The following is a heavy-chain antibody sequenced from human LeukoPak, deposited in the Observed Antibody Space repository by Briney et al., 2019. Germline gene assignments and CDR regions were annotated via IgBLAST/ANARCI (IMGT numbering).Heavy chain of an antibody. CDR1: GGSLSGYY. V-gene: IGHV4-34*01. Sequence: SETLSLTCAVYGGSLSGYYWSWIRQPPGKGLEWIGEISHSGGTNYNPSLKSRVTISADLPRSHFSLRLSSVTAADTAVYYCARNGMSGFAFDPWGQGTLATVSS. CDR3: ARNGMSGFAFDP. J-gene: IGHJ5*02. CDR2: ISHSGGT. D-gene: IGHD3-3*01.